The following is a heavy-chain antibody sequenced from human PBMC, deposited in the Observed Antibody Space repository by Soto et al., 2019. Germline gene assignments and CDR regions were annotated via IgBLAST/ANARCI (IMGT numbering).Heavy chain of an antibody. Sequence: PSETLSLTCAVYGGSFSGYYWSWIRQPPGKGLEWIGEINHSGSTNYNPSLKSRVTISVDTSKNQFSLKLSSVTAADTAVYYCARVLNNGRISRGVRRIDALDIWGQGTMVTVSS. V-gene: IGHV4-34*01. CDR3: ARVLNNGRISRGVRRIDALDI. D-gene: IGHD3-10*01. CDR1: GGSFSGYY. J-gene: IGHJ3*02. CDR2: INHSGST.